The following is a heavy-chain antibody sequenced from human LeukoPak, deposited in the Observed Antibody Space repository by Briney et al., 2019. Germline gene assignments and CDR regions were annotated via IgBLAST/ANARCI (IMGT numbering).Heavy chain of an antibody. Sequence: GGSLRLSCSVSGFTFRAYWTSWVRQAPGKGLEWVANIKQDGSTKKYADSVKGRFSISRDNAKNSVYLQMNSLRAEDTAVYYCVRDYPVTCPFWGQGTLVTVSS. CDR1: GFTFRAYW. J-gene: IGHJ4*02. CDR3: VRDYPVTCPF. D-gene: IGHD2-21*02. V-gene: IGHV3-7*01. CDR2: IKQDGSTK.